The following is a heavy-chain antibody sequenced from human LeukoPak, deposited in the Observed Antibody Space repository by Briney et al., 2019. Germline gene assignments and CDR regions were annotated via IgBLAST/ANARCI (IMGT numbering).Heavy chain of an antibody. CDR3: ARDRMAVAGMGAFQH. Sequence: PGRSLRLSCAASRFTFSTYAMHWFRQAPGKGLEWVAGISNDGTNEDHADSVKGRFTISRDNSKNTLYLQMNSLRAEDTAIYYCARDRMAVAGMGAFQHWGQGTLVTVSS. D-gene: IGHD6-19*01. CDR1: RFTFSTYA. V-gene: IGHV3-30-3*01. J-gene: IGHJ1*01. CDR2: ISNDGTNE.